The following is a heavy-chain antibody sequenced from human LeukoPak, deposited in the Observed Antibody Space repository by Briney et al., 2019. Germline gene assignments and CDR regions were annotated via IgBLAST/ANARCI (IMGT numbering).Heavy chain of an antibody. V-gene: IGHV1-8*01. CDR3: ARAYAEALIRQNWFDP. J-gene: IGHJ5*02. Sequence: ASVKVSCKASGYTFTSYDINWARQATGQGLEWMGWMNPNSGNTGYAQKFQGRVTMTRNTSISTAYMELSSLRSEDTAVYYCARAYAEALIRQNWFDPWGHGTLVTVSS. CDR2: MNPNSGNT. CDR1: GYTFTSYD.